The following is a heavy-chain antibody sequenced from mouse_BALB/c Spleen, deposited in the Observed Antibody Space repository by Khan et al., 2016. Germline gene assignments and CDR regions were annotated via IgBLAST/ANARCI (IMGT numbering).Heavy chain of an antibody. CDR3: AGDLNWYFDV. CDR2: ISDGGSYT. Sequence: EVQLVESGGGLVKPGGSLKLSCAASGFTFSDYYMYWVRQTPEKRLEWVATISDGGSYTYYPDSVKGRFTISRDNAKNNLYLQMSSLKSEDTAMYYCAGDLNWYFDVWGAGTTVTVSS. CDR1: GFTFSDYY. V-gene: IGHV5-4*02. J-gene: IGHJ1*01.